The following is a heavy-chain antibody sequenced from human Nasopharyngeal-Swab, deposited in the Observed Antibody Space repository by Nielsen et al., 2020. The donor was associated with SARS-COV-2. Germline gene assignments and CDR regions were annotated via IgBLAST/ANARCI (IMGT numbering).Heavy chain of an antibody. V-gene: IGHV3-53*01. J-gene: IGHJ4*02. D-gene: IGHD3-22*01. CDR2: IYSDGRT. CDR3: AREKRDYYDSSGAFDY. CDR1: GLTVSSNY. Sequence: EGSLRLSCAVSGLTVSSNYMSWVRQAPGKGLEWVSVIYSDGRTYYTDSVKGRFTISRDTSKNTLYLQMNSLRAEDAAVYYCAREKRDYYDSSGAFDYWGQGTLVTVSS.